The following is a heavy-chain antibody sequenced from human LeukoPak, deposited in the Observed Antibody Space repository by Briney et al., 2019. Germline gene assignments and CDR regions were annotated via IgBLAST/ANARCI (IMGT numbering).Heavy chain of an antibody. Sequence: ASVKVSCKASGYTFTGYYMHWVRQAPGQGLEWMGWINPNSGGTNYAQKFQGRVTMTRDTSISSAYMELSRLRSDDTAVYYCARVEIALPWELRTFDYWGQGTLVTVSS. D-gene: IGHD1-26*01. CDR2: INPNSGGT. CDR1: GYTFTGYY. V-gene: IGHV1-2*02. J-gene: IGHJ4*02. CDR3: ARVEIALPWELRTFDY.